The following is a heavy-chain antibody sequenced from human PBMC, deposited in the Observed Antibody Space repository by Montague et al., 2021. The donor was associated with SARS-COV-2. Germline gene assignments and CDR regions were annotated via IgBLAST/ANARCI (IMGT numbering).Heavy chain of an antibody. CDR3: ARQRLLRVVRNPKDFDS. CDR1: GESISSSDHY. J-gene: IGHJ4*02. Sequence: SETLSLTCSVSGESISSSDHYWAWIRQPPGKGLEWVGSIYYRGNTYYNPSLMSRLTISVDTSKDEISLRLTSVTAADTALYYCARQRLLRVVRNPKDFDSWGQGTLVTVSS. V-gene: IGHV4-39*01. CDR2: IYYRGNT. D-gene: IGHD3-10*01.